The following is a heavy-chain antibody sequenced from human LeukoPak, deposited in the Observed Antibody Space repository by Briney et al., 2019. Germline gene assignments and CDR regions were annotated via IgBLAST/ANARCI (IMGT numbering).Heavy chain of an antibody. CDR2: IYPGDSDT. J-gene: IGHJ4*02. V-gene: IGHV5-51*01. CDR1: GYSFTTYW. Sequence: GESLKISCKGSGYSFTTYWIGWVRQMPGKGLEWMGIIYPGDSDTRYSPSFQGQVSISADKSIFTAYLQWSGLKASDTAMYYCARSDYDSSPFDYWGQGTLVTVSS. D-gene: IGHD3-22*01. CDR3: ARSDYDSSPFDY.